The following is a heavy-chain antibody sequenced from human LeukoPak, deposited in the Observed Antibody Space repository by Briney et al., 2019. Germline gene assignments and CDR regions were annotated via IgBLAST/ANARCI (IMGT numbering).Heavy chain of an antibody. J-gene: IGHJ4*02. Sequence: KTGGSLRLSCAASGFTFNDYYMNWLRQAPGKGLEWVSSISRGGNSIYYAESVKGRFTVSRDNAKNSLYLQMNSLRAEDTAVYYCARDQYLDYRGQGTLVTVSS. CDR2: ISRGGNSI. V-gene: IGHV3-11*01. D-gene: IGHD4-11*01. CDR3: ARDQYLDY. CDR1: GFTFNDYY.